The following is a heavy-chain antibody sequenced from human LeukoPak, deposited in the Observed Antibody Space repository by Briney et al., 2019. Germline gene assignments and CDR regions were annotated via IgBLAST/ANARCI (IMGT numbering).Heavy chain of an antibody. Sequence: PSETLSLTCAVYGGSFSGYYWSWIRQPAGKGLEWIGRIYTSGSTNYNPSLKSRVTMSVDTSKNQFSLKLSSVTAADTAVYYCARGPKGSGSYYKWFDPWGQGTLVTVSS. V-gene: IGHV4-59*10. D-gene: IGHD3-10*01. J-gene: IGHJ5*02. CDR1: GGSFSGYY. CDR3: ARGPKGSGSYYKWFDP. CDR2: IYTSGST.